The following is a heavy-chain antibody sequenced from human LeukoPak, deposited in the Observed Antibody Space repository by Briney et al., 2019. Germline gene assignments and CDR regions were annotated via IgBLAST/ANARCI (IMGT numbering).Heavy chain of an antibody. CDR2: IYHSGST. J-gene: IGHJ4*02. D-gene: IGHD6-19*01. V-gene: IGHV4-38-2*02. CDR3: ARGPIGYSSTYYFDY. CDR1: GGSISSGYY. Sequence: SETLSLTCTVSGGSISSGYYWGWIRQPPGKGLEWIGSIYHSGSTYYNPSLKSRVTISVDTSKNQFSLKLSSVTAADTAVYYCARGPIGYSSTYYFDYWGQGTLVTVSS.